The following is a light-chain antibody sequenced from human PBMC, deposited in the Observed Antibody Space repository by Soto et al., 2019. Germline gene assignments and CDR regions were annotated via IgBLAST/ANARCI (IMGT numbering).Light chain of an antibody. J-gene: IGLJ1*01. CDR3: TSYSSSSTFYV. V-gene: IGLV2-14*01. CDR2: EVN. Sequence: QSALTQPASLSGSPGQSITISCTGTSSDIGAYDYVSWFQQHPGKAPKLMISEVNHRPSGVSNRFSGSKSGNTAYLTISGRQVEDEAEYYCTSYSSSSTFYVFGTGTKVTVL. CDR1: SSDIGAYDY.